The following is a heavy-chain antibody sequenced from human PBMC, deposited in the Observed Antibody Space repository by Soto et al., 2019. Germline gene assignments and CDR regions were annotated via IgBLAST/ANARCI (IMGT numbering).Heavy chain of an antibody. Sequence: GGSLRLSCAASGFTFSIYGMHWVRHAPGKGLEWVAVIWYDGSNKYYADSVKGRFTISRDNSKNTLYLQMNSLRAEDTAVYYCARDPQKYYYDSSGYYSSYGMDVWGQGTTVTVSS. V-gene: IGHV3-33*01. D-gene: IGHD3-22*01. CDR2: IWYDGSNK. CDR1: GFTFSIYG. J-gene: IGHJ6*02. CDR3: ARDPQKYYYDSSGYYSSYGMDV.